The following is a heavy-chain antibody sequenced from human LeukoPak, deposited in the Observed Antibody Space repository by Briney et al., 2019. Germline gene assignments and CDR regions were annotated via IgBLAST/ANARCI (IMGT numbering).Heavy chain of an antibody. J-gene: IGHJ5*02. V-gene: IGHV4-34*01. CDR1: GGSFSGYY. CDR3: ARHGYGDFVGNWFDP. CDR2: INHSGST. D-gene: IGHD4-17*01. Sequence: SETLSLTCVVYGGSFSGYYWSWIRQPPGKGLEWIGEINHSGSTNYNPSLKSRVTMSVDTSKNQLSLKLNSVTAADTAVYYCARHGYGDFVGNWFDPWGQGILVTVSS.